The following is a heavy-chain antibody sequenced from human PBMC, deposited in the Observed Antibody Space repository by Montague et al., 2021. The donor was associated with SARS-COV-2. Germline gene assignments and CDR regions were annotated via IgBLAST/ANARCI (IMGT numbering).Heavy chain of an antibody. D-gene: IGHD3-22*01. CDR1: GGSFGDDH. J-gene: IGHJ4*02. CDR3: ARGHLSVSMIVVVFTSASYYLDY. Sequence: SETLSLTCGVYGGSFGDDHWSWIRQPPGKGLEWIGDIKQSGSTNXNPSLKSRVTISVDTSRNQFSLKLTSVTAADTAVYFCARGHLSVSMIVVVFTSASYYLDYWGQGALVTVSS. CDR2: IKQSGST. V-gene: IGHV4-34*01.